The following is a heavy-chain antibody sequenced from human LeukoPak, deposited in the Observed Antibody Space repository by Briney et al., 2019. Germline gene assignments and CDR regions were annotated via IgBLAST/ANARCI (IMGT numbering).Heavy chain of an antibody. J-gene: IGHJ6*03. CDR2: IYYSGST. CDR1: GGSISSYY. CDR3: ARVSVSDRKSYYYYYYMDV. D-gene: IGHD5/OR15-5a*01. V-gene: IGHV4-59*01. Sequence: PSETLSLTCTVSGGSISSYYWSWIRQPPGKGLEWIGYIYYSGSTNYNPSLKSRVTISVDTSKNQFSLKLSSVTAADTAVYYCARVSVSDRKSYYYYYYMDVWGKGTTVTVSS.